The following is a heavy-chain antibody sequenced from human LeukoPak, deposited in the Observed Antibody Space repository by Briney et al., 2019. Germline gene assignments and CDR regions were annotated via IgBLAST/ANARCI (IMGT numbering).Heavy chain of an antibody. D-gene: IGHD3-9*01. Sequence: GSLRLSCAASGFTVSSNYMSWVRQAPGKGLEWVSVIYSGGSTYYADSVKGRFTISRDNSKNTLYLQMNSLRAEDTAVYYCAREKTYYDILTGYYNGAFDYWGQGTLVTVSS. CDR3: AREKTYYDILTGYYNGAFDY. CDR1: GFTVSSNY. V-gene: IGHV3-53*01. J-gene: IGHJ4*02. CDR2: IYSGGST.